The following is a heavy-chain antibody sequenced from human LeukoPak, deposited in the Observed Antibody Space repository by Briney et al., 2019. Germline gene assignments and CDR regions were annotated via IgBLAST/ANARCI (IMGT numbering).Heavy chain of an antibody. Sequence: SETLSLTCTVSGGSISSYYWSWIRQPPGKGLEWIGYIYYSGSTNYNPSLKSRVTISVDTSKNQFSLKLSSVTAADTAMYYCASSHSSGWYQGFDYWGQGTLVTVSS. V-gene: IGHV4-59*01. D-gene: IGHD6-19*01. J-gene: IGHJ4*02. CDR1: GGSISSYY. CDR2: IYYSGST. CDR3: ASSHSSGWYQGFDY.